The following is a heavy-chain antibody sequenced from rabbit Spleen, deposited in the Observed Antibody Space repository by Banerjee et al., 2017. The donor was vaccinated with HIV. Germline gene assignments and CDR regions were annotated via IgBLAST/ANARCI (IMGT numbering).Heavy chain of an antibody. CDR3: ARGAYTGTTAGFNL. CDR1: GLDFSSSYY. D-gene: IGHD7-1*01. J-gene: IGHJ4*01. V-gene: IGHV1S40*01. CDR2: IYNGDGST. Sequence: QSLEESGGDLVKPGASLTLTCTASGLDFSSSYYMCWVRQAPGKRPEWIACIYNGDGSTYYANWAKGRFTISKTSSTAVTLQVTSLTAADTATYFCARGAYTGTTAGFNLWGPGTLVTVS.